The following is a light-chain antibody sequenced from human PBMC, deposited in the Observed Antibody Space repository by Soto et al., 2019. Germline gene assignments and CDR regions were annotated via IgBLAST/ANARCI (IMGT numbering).Light chain of an antibody. CDR2: AAS. J-gene: IGKJ2*01. V-gene: IGKV1-39*01. CDR3: QQSYSTPQT. Sequence: DIQMTQSPSSLSASVGDRVTITCRASQSISSYLNWYQQKPGTAPKLLIYAASSLQSGVPSRFSCSVSGTDFTLTISSLQPEDVATYYCQQSYSTPQTFGQGTKLEIK. CDR1: QSISSY.